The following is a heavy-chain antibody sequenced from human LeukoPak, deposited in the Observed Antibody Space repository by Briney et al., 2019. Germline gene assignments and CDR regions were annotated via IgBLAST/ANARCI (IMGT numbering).Heavy chain of an antibody. J-gene: IGHJ4*02. CDR2: LCRTGEYK. Sequence: GGSLRLSCAASGFTFSGYSMSWVRQAPGKGVEGVAGLCRTGEYKYYADSVKGRFTISRDNAKNALYLQMNSLRVEDTAVYFRARAMFGVVLDFGSWGQGTLVTVSS. D-gene: IGHD3-3*02. CDR3: ARAMFGVVLDFGS. V-gene: IGHV3-23*01. CDR1: GFTFSGYS.